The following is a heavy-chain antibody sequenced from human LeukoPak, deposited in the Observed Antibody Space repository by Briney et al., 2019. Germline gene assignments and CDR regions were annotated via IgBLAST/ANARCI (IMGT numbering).Heavy chain of an antibody. D-gene: IGHD3-22*01. J-gene: IGHJ4*02. CDR2: IKQDGSEK. CDR3: ARGSYYYDSSGTFDY. Sequence: PGGSLRLSCAASGFTFSSYAMSWVRQAPGKGLEWVANIKQDGSEKYYVDSVKGRFTISRDNAKNSLYLQMNSLRAEDTAVYYCARGSYYYDSSGTFDYRGQGTLVTVSS. CDR1: GFTFSSYA. V-gene: IGHV3-7*04.